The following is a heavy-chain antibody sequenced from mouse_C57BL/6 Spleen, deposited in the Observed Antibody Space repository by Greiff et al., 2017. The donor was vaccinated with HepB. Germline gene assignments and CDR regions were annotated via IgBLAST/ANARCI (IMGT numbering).Heavy chain of an antibody. CDR2: ISSGGDNT. CDR1: GFTFSSYA. V-gene: IGHV5-9-1*02. J-gene: IGHJ1*03. CDR3: TRGQRDWGFAV. Sequence: EVQLQESGEGLVKPGGSLKLSCAASGFTFSSYAMSWVRQTPEKWLEWVAYISSGGDNTYYADTVKGRFTISRDNARNTHYLQMSSLKSEDTAMYYCTRGQRDWGFAVWGTGTTVTVSS.